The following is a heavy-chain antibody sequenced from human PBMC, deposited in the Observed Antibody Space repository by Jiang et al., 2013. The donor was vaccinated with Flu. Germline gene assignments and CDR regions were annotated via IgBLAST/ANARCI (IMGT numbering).Heavy chain of an antibody. J-gene: IGHJ4*02. CDR3: ARGPDDYYDSSAAGY. CDR1: GFTFSSYS. V-gene: IGHV3-21*01. CDR2: ISSSSSYI. Sequence: VQLLESGGGLVKPGGSLRLSCAASGFTFSSYSMNWVRQAPGKGLEWVSSISSSSSYIYYADSVKGRFTISRDNAKNSLYLQMNSLRAEDTAVYYCARGPDDYYDSSAAGYWGQGTLVTVSS. D-gene: IGHD3-22*01.